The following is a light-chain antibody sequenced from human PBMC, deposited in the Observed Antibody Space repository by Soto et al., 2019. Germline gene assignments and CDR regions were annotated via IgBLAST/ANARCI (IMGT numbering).Light chain of an antibody. CDR2: GAS. Sequence: EIVLTQSPGTLSLSPGERATLYCRASQSLSSYLAWYQQKPGQAPRLLIYGASSRATGIPDRFSGSGSGTDFSLTISRLEREDFAVYYCQQYGSSPITFGQGTRLEIK. CDR3: QQYGSSPIT. CDR1: QSLSSY. V-gene: IGKV3-20*01. J-gene: IGKJ5*01.